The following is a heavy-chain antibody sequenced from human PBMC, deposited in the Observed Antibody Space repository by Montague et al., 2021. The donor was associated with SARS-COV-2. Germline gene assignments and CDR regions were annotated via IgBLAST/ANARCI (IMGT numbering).Heavy chain of an antibody. J-gene: IGHJ5*02. V-gene: IGHV4-39*01. CDR3: ARLGDIWTGYYNWFDP. CDR2: IYYSGST. D-gene: IGHD3-9*01. CDR1: GGSISSSSYY. Sequence: SETLSLTCTVSGGSISSSSYYWGWIRQPPGKGLEWIGSIYYSGSTYYNPSLKSRVTISVDTSKNQFSLKLGSVTAADTAVYYCARLGDIWTGYYNWFDPWGQGTLVTVSS.